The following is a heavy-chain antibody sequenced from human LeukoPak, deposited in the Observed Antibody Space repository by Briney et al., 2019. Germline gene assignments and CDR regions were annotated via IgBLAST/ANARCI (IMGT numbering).Heavy chain of an antibody. V-gene: IGHV5-51*01. J-gene: IGHJ4*02. D-gene: IGHD6-19*01. Sequence: GESLKISCNDSGYSFSTSWIGWVRQMPGKGLEWMGIIYPGDSDTRYSPSSQGQVTISADKSISTAYLHWNSLKASDTAMYYCVRQTAMAGVALDYWGQGTLVTVSS. CDR1: GYSFSTSW. CDR3: VRQTAMAGVALDY. CDR2: IYPGDSDT.